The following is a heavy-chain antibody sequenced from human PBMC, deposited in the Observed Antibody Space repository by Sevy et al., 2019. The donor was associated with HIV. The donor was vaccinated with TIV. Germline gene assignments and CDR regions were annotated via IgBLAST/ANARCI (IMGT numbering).Heavy chain of an antibody. CDR2: ISSSSSTI. J-gene: IGHJ6*02. V-gene: IGHV3-48*01. CDR3: ARDSVSLGMDV. CDR1: GFTFSSYS. Sequence: GGSLRLSCAASGFTFSSYSMNWVRQAPGKGLEWVSYISSSSSTIYYADSVKGRFTISRDNAKNSLYLQMNSLRAEATAVDYCARDSVSLGMDVWGQGTTVTVSS.